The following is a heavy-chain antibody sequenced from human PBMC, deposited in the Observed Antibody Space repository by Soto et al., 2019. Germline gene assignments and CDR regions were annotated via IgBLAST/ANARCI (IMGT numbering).Heavy chain of an antibody. CDR2: ITPIFAKA. D-gene: IGHD3-22*01. V-gene: IGHV1-69*01. CDR3: ARGWGSETTTYYYAY. Sequence: QVQLVESGGGLVKPGGSLRLSCAASGFTFSDYYMSWIRQAPGKGLEWVGGITPIFAKANYAQKFQGRVTITADESTSTAYMELSSLRSEDTALYFCARGWGSETTTYYYAYWGQGTSVTVSS. CDR1: GFTFSDYY. J-gene: IGHJ1*01.